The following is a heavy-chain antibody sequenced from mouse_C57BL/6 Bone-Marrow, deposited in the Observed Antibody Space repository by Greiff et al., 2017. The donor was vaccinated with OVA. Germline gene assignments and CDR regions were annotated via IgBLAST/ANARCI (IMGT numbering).Heavy chain of an antibody. V-gene: IGHV1-69*01. Sequence: QVQLKQPGAELVMPGASVKLSCKASGYTFTSYWMHWVKQRPGQGLEWIGEIDPSDSYTNYNQKFKGKSTLTVDKSSSTAYMQLSSLTSEDSAVYYCARDSNYEGSCDYWGQGTTLTVSS. D-gene: IGHD2-5*01. CDR3: ARDSNYEGSCDY. J-gene: IGHJ2*01. CDR2: IDPSDSYT. CDR1: GYTFTSYW.